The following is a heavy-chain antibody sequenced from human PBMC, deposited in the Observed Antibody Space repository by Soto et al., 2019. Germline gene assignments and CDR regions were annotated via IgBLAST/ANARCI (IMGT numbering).Heavy chain of an antibody. CDR3: AKDFEAVAGTNAY. J-gene: IGHJ4*02. CDR2: LSGSGVST. V-gene: IGHV3-23*01. D-gene: IGHD6-19*01. CDR1: GFTFSNYA. Sequence: GGSLRLSCAASGFTFSNYAMTWVRQAPGKGLEWVSALSGSGVSTYYADSVTGRFTISRDNSKNTVYLQMNSLRAEDTAVYYCAKDFEAVAGTNAYWGQGTLVTVSS.